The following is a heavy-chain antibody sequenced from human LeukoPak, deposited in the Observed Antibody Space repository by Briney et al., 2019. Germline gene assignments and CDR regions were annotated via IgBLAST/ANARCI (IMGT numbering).Heavy chain of an antibody. CDR1: GGSFSGYY. J-gene: IGHJ3*02. CDR2: INHSGST. D-gene: IGHD3-22*01. Sequence: SETLSLTCAVYGGSFSGYYWSWIRQPPGKGLEWIGEINHSGSTNYNPSLKSRVTISVDTSKNQFSLKLSSVTAADTAVYYCARDTTMIVAGDAFDIWGQGTMVTVSS. CDR3: ARDTTMIVAGDAFDI. V-gene: IGHV4-34*01.